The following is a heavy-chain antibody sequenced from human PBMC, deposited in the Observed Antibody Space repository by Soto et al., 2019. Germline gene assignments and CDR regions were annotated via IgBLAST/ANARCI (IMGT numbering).Heavy chain of an antibody. CDR1: GFTFSSYA. J-gene: IGHJ6*02. CDR2: ISGSGGST. D-gene: IGHD1-26*01. CDR3: AKGGRVPLVPGPTTYYFNYGKDG. V-gene: IGHV3-23*01. Sequence: ESGGGLVQPGGSLRLSCAASGFTFSSYAMTWVRQAPGKGLEWVSSISGSGGSTYYADSVKGRFTISRDNSKNTLSLQMSRLRAEDTAVYYWAKGGRVPLVPGPTTYYFNYGKDGWGQGTTVTVSS.